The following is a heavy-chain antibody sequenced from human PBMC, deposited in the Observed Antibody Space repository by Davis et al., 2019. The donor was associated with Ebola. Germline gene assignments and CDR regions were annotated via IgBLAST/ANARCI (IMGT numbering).Heavy chain of an antibody. D-gene: IGHD3-22*01. Sequence: MPSETLSLTCAVYGGSFSGYYWSWIRQPPGKGLEWIGYIYYSGSTNYNPSLKSRVTISVDTSKNQFSLKLSSVTAADTAVYYCARWSPYYDSSGYLSWGQGTLVTVSS. CDR2: IYYSGST. CDR3: ARWSPYYDSSGYLS. J-gene: IGHJ5*02. V-gene: IGHV4-59*08. CDR1: GGSFSGYY.